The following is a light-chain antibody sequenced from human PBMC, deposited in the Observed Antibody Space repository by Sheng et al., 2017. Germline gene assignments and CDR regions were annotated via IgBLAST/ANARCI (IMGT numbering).Light chain of an antibody. CDR1: SGSVSTSYY. V-gene: IGLV8-61*01. CDR2: DTY. J-gene: IGLJ3*02. Sequence: QTVVTQEPAVSVSPGGTVTLTCGLSSGSVSTSYYPSWYQQTPGQTPRTLIYDTYTRSSGVPDRFSCSIVGNKAALTITGAQADDECDYYCVLYMGSGISGVFGGGTKLTVL. CDR3: VLYMGSGISGV.